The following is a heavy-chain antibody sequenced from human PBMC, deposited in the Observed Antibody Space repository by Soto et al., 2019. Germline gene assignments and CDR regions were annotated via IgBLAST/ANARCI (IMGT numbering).Heavy chain of an antibody. V-gene: IGHV1-3*01. D-gene: IGHD2-2*01. Sequence: QVQLVQSGAEVEKPGASVKVSCKASGYTFTNYAVHWVRQAPGQRLEWMGWINAGNGNPRYSQKFQGRVTISRDTSARTAYMELSSLRSEDTAVYYCARGHLAVVPVASWYFYMDVWGKGTTVTVSS. J-gene: IGHJ6*03. CDR2: INAGNGNP. CDR3: ARGHLAVVPVASWYFYMDV. CDR1: GYTFTNYA.